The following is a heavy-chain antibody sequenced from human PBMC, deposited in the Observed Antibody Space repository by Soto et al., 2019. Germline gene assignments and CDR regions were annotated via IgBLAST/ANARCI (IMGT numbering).Heavy chain of an antibody. J-gene: IGHJ3*01. V-gene: IGHV4-4*02. D-gene: IGHD1-26*01. CDR1: GASLSTSNW. CDR3: ARGPRSGSYSVDGFDV. CDR2: IYHTGSA. Sequence: QVQLQESGPGLVKPSGTLSLTCVVSGASLSTSNWWSWVRQAPGKGLEWIGEIYHTGSASYSPSIKRLISMSKDKTKTQFSLRLTNVTDADTAKYYCARGPRSGSYSVDGFDVWGQGTLVTVSS.